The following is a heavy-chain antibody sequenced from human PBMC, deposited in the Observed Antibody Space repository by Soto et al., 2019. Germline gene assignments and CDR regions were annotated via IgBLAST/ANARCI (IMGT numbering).Heavy chain of an antibody. J-gene: IGHJ4*02. V-gene: IGHV3-66*01. CDR3: AARNIVAPY. D-gene: IGHD5-12*01. CDR1: GFTVSSNY. Sequence: EVQLVESGGGLVQPGESLRLCCAASGFTVSSNYMSWVRQAPGKGLEWVSLIYSGGTTDYADSVKGRFTISRDNSKNTLYLQMNSLRAEDTAVYYCAARNIVAPYWGQGTLVTVSS. CDR2: IYSGGTT.